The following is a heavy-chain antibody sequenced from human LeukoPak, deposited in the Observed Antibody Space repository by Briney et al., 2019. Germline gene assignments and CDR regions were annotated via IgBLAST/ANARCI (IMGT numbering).Heavy chain of an antibody. J-gene: IGHJ4*02. CDR3: AGSYDSSGYYVDY. D-gene: IGHD3-22*01. Sequence: SETLSLTCAVSGGSISSGGYSWSWIRQPPGKGLEWIGYIYHSGSTYYNPSLKSRVTISVDRSKNQFSLKLSSVTAAGTAVYYCAGSYDSSGYYVDYWGQGTLVTVSS. CDR1: GGSISSGGYS. CDR2: IYHSGST. V-gene: IGHV4-30-2*01.